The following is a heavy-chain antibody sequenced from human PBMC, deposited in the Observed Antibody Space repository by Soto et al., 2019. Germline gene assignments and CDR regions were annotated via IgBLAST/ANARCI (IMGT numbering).Heavy chain of an antibody. D-gene: IGHD6-13*01. V-gene: IGHV3-11*01. J-gene: IGHJ4*02. CDR1: GFTFGDYY. CDR3: ATVPGGYSQ. Sequence: GGSLRLSCAASGFTFGDYYMTWIRQAPGKGLEWVSYISSSGSSIYCADSVKGRFTISRANAKNSLYLQMNTLRAEDTAVYDSATVPGGYSQWGQGTLVTVSS. CDR2: ISSSGSSI.